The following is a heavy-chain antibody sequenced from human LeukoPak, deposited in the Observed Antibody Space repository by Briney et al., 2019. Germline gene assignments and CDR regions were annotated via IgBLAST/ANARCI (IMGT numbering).Heavy chain of an antibody. Sequence: GGSLRLSCAASRFTFSDYWMHCVRRAPGKGLVWVSRINADGSSTNYADSVKGRFTISRDNAKNTLYLQMNSLRAEDTAVYYCTRGRYYFDYWGQGTLVTVSS. D-gene: IGHD1-14*01. CDR2: INADGSST. J-gene: IGHJ4*02. V-gene: IGHV3-74*01. CDR3: TRGRYYFDY. CDR1: RFTFSDYW.